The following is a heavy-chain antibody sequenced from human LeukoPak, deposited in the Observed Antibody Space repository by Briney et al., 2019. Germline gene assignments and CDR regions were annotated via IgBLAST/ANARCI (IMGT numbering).Heavy chain of an antibody. V-gene: IGHV4-4*07. D-gene: IGHD6-13*01. CDR1: GDSISSYY. CDR2: IYTSGST. Sequence: SETLSLTCTVSGDSISSYYWSWIRQPAGKGLEWIGRIYTSGSTNYNPSLKSRVTMSVDTSKNQFSLKLSSVTAADTAVYYCARDIRVRAAAGLDAFDIWGQGTMVTVSS. CDR3: ARDIRVRAAAGLDAFDI. J-gene: IGHJ3*02.